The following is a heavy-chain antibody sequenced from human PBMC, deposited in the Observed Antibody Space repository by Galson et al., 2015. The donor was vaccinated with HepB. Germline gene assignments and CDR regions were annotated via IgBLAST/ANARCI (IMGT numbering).Heavy chain of an antibody. CDR1: GGTFSSYA. Sequence: SVKVSCKASGGTFSSYAISWVRQAPGQGLEWMGGIIPILGTANYVQKFQGRVTITADKSTSTAYMELSSLRSEDTAVYYCARDNGGSSWTTREYFQHWGQGTLVTVSS. V-gene: IGHV1-69*10. J-gene: IGHJ1*01. D-gene: IGHD6-13*01. CDR2: IIPILGTA. CDR3: ARDNGGSSWTTREYFQH.